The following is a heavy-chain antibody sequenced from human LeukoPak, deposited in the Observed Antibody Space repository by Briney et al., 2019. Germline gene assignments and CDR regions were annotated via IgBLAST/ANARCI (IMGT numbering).Heavy chain of an antibody. J-gene: IGHJ4*02. CDR1: SGSMTDSC. CDR2: IYPSGRT. D-gene: IGHD2-2*03. Sequence: SETLSLTCSVSSGSMTDSCWSWFRQAPGKGFEWLGFIYPSGRTEYSPSLRSRVSFSVATSRREATVRLSSVTASDTAVYYCTREGYNRSGYFLDFWGRGTLVTVSS. V-gene: IGHV4-59*12. CDR3: TREGYNRSGYFLDF.